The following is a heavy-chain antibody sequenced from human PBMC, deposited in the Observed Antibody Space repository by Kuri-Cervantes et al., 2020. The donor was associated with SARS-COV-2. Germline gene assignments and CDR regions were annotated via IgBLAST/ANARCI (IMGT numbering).Heavy chain of an antibody. CDR3: ARDGETFDL. CDR2: FGVGGGSI. CDR1: GFTFSSYS. V-gene: IGHV3-48*04. D-gene: IGHD3-10*01. J-gene: IGHJ4*02. Sequence: GESLKISCAASGFTFSSYSMNWVRQAPGKGLEWVSHFGVGGGSIKYADSVKGRFTVSRDYAKNSLLLQMNSLRAEDTAVYYCARDGETFDLWGQGTLVTVSS.